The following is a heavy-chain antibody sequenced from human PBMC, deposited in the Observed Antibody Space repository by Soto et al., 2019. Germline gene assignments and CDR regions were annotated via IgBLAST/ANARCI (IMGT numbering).Heavy chain of an antibody. CDR1: GFTFSSYE. V-gene: IGHV3-48*03. CDR2: ITSSSSIT. CDR3: ARVSGAAAGKGDY. D-gene: IGHD6-13*01. Sequence: EVQLVESGGGLVQPGGSLRLSCAASGFTFSSYEMNWVRQAPGKGLEWISYITSSSSITRYADSVKGRFTISRDNAKNSLYLQMNSLRAEDTAVSYCARVSGAAAGKGDYWGQGTLVTVSS. J-gene: IGHJ4*02.